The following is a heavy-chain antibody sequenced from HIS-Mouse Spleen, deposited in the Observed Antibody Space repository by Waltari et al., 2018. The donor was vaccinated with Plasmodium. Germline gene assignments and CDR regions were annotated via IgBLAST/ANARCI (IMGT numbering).Heavy chain of an antibody. J-gene: IGHJ4*02. CDR2: IDWDDDK. V-gene: IGHV2-70*15. D-gene: IGHD6-6*01. CDR1: GFSLSTSGMC. CDR3: ARHKKRGQLVRGYFDY. Sequence: QVTLRESGPALVKPTQTLTLTCTFSGFSLSTSGMCVSWIRQPPGKALEWLARIDWDDDKHYSTSLKTRVTISKDTAKNQVVLTMTNMDPEDTATYYCARHKKRGQLVRGYFDYWGQGTLVTVSS.